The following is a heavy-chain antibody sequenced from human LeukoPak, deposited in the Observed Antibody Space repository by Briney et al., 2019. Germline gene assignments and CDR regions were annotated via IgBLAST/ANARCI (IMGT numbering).Heavy chain of an antibody. V-gene: IGHV1-2*02. D-gene: IGHD6-13*01. CDR1: GYTSTGYY. CDR2: INPNSGGT. Sequence: ASVKVSCKTSGYTSTGYYMHWVRQAPGQGLEWMGWINPNSGGTNYAQKFQGRVTMTRDTSISTAYMDLSRLRPDDTAVYYCARYIAAVGIDYWGQGTLVTVSS. J-gene: IGHJ4*02. CDR3: ARYIAAVGIDY.